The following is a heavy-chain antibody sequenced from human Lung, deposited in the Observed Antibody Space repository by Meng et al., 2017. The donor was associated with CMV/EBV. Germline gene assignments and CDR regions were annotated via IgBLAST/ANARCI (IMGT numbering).Heavy chain of an antibody. CDR2: LYDSGST. CDR1: GGSISSSTYF. CDR3: ARDLEY. Sequence: QLELRESCPGLVWPSQTLSLTCLFSGGSISSSTYFWAWIRQPPGKGLEWIGSLYDSGSTYYHPSLKSRVTISVDTSKTYFSLKLRSVTAADTAVYYCARDLEYWGQGTLVTVSS. D-gene: IGHD1-1*01. V-gene: IGHV4-39*07. J-gene: IGHJ4*02.